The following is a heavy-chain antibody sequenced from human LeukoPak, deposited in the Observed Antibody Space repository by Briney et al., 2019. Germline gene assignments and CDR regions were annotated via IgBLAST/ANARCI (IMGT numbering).Heavy chain of an antibody. CDR2: IYGYNGNT. V-gene: IGHV1-18*01. CDR1: GYTFTTYG. J-gene: IGHJ4*02. Sequence: ASVKVSCKTSGYTFTTYGLSWVRQAPGQGLEWMGWIYGYNGNTNYAQNLQGRVTMTTDTSTSTAYMELRSLRSDDTAVYYCARVGDILTGYPYYFDYWGQGTLVTVSS. D-gene: IGHD3-9*01. CDR3: ARVGDILTGYPYYFDY.